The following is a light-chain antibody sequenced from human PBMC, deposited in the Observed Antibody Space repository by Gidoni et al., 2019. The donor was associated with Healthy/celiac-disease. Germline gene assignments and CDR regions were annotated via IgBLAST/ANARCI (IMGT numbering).Light chain of an antibody. CDR1: TSNVGGAYA. CDR2: VDS. V-gene: IGLV1-40*01. CDR3: QSFDSDLSVYV. Sequence: QFVLTPQPSLSRAPGQRVTLSCTGNTSNVGGAYAVPWYRQLPGSAPQLLIYVDSNRPSGVPDRFSGSKSGNSASLAISGLQAEDEADYYCQSFDSDLSVYVFGPGTKVTVL. J-gene: IGLJ1*01.